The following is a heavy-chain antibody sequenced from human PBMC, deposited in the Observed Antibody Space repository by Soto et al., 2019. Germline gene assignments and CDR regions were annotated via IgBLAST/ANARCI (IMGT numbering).Heavy chain of an antibody. CDR3: ARDLEGEVRGNSPKNWFDP. CDR1: GYTFTSYY. Sequence: ASVKVSCKASGYTFTSYYMHWVRQAPGQGLEWMGIINPSGGSTSYAQKFQGRVTMTRDTSTSTVYMELSSLRSEDTAVYYCARDLEGEVRGNSPKNWFDPWGRGTLVTVSS. V-gene: IGHV1-46*01. J-gene: IGHJ5*02. D-gene: IGHD3-10*01. CDR2: INPSGGST.